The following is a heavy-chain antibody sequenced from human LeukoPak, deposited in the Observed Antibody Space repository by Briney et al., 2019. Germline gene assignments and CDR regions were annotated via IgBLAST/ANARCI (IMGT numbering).Heavy chain of an antibody. CDR3: ARGWSYYYDSSGGLDY. V-gene: IGHV3-30*01. D-gene: IGHD3-22*01. CDR2: ISSDGSNE. CDR1: GFSFSSYA. Sequence: PGGSLRLSCAAAGFSFSSYAMHWVRQAPGKGLEWVSVISSDGSNEYYADSVKGRFTISRDNSKNTLYLQVNSLRAEDTALYFCARGWSYYYDSSGGLDYWGQGTLVTVSS. J-gene: IGHJ4*02.